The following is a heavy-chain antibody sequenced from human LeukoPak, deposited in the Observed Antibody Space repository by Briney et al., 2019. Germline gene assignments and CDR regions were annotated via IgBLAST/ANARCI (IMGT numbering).Heavy chain of an antibody. CDR2: IIPIFGTA. V-gene: IGHV1-69*05. D-gene: IGHD3-22*01. J-gene: IGHJ4*02. CDR3: ARGRKPYYYDSSGYYSPKLFDY. Sequence: GSSVKVSCKASGGTFSSYAISWVRQAPGQGLEWMGRIIPIFGTANYAQKFQGRVTITTDESTCTAYMELSSLRSEDTAVYYCARGRKPYYYDSSGYYSPKLFDYWGQGTLVTVSS. CDR1: GGTFSSYA.